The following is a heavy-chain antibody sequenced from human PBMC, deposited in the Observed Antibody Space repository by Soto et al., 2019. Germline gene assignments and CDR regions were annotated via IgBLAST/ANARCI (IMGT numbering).Heavy chain of an antibody. V-gene: IGHV3-20*01. CDR2: INWNGGST. CDR3: AREPGYSGYDPYFDY. D-gene: IGHD5-12*01. J-gene: IGHJ4*02. CDR1: GFTFDDYG. Sequence: PGGSLRLSCAASGFTFDDYGMSWVRQAPGKGLEWVSGINWNGGSTGYADSVKGRFTISRDNAKNSLYLQMNSLRAEDTALYHRAREPGYSGYDPYFDYWGQGTLVTVSS.